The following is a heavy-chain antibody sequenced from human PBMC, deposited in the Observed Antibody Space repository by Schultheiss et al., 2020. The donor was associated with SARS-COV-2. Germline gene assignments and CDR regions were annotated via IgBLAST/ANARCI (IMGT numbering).Heavy chain of an antibody. CDR3: ARGAYYDFWSGILGLGAQLNYYYYGMDV. V-gene: IGHV3-33*05. CDR1: GFTFSSYG. Sequence: GGSLRLSCAASGFTFSSYGMHWVRQAPGKGLEWVAVISYDGSNKYYVDSVKGRFTISRDNAKNSLYLQMNSLRVEDTAVYYCARGAYYDFWSGILGLGAQLNYYYYGMDVWGQGTTVTVSS. D-gene: IGHD3-3*01. CDR2: ISYDGSNK. J-gene: IGHJ6*02.